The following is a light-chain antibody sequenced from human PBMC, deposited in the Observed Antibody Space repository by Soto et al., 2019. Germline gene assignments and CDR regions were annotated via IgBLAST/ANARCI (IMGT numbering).Light chain of an antibody. Sequence: QPVLTQPASVSGSPGQSITISCTGTSSDIGVYNHVSWYQQHPGKVPKLMIFEVSNRPSGVSTRFSASKSGNTASLTISGLQAEDEANYYCTSFTSRSTLVFGTGTKLTVL. V-gene: IGLV2-14*01. CDR3: TSFTSRSTLV. CDR1: SSDIGVYNH. J-gene: IGLJ1*01. CDR2: EVS.